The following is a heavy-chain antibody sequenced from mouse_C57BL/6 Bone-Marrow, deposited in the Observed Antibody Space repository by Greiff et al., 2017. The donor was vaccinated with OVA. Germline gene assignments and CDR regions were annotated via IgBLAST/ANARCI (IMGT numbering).Heavy chain of an antibody. J-gene: IGHJ3*01. CDR3: TGLITTVRFAY. V-gene: IGHV1-5*01. CDR2: IYPGNSDT. D-gene: IGHD1-1*01. CDR1: GYTFTSYW. Sequence: EVQLMESGTVLARPGASVKMSCTTSGYTFTSYWMHWVKQRPGQGLEWIGAIYPGNSDTSYNQKFKGKAKLTAVTSASTAYMELSSLTNEDAAVYYCTGLITTVRFAYWGQGTLVTVSA.